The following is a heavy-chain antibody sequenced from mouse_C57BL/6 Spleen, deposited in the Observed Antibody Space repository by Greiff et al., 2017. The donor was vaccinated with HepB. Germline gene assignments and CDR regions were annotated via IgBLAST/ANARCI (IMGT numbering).Heavy chain of an antibody. CDR2: TSDGGSYT. D-gene: IGHD3-2*02. Sequence: DVKLVESGGGLVKPGGSLKLSCAASGFTFSSYAMSWVRQTPEKRLEWVATTSDGGSYTYYPDNVKGRFTISRDNAKNNLYLQMSHLKSEDTAMYYCARDTRTAQAAMDYWGQGTSVTVSS. V-gene: IGHV5-4*01. J-gene: IGHJ4*01. CDR3: ARDTRTAQAAMDY. CDR1: GFTFSSYA.